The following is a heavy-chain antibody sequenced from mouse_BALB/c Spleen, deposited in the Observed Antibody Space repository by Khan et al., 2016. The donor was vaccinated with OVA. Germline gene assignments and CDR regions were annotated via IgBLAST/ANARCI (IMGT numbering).Heavy chain of an antibody. D-gene: IGHD2-14*01. V-gene: IGHV1-4*01. J-gene: IGHJ3*01. Sequence: QVQLKQSGAELARPGASVKMSCKASGYTFTSYTMHCVKQRPGQGLEWIGYINPSSGYTNYNQKFKDKATLTADKSSSPAYMQLSSLTSEDSAVYYCAREGAYYRSDGWFAYWGQGTLVTVSA. CDR2: INPSSGYT. CDR1: GYTFTSYT. CDR3: AREGAYYRSDGWFAY.